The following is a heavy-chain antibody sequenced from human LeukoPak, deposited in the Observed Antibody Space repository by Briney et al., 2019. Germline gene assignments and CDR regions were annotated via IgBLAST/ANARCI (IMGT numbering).Heavy chain of an antibody. CDR2: INHSGST. J-gene: IGHJ3*02. CDR3: ARLDREAVDIVATYAFDI. D-gene: IGHD5-12*01. CDR1: GGSISSYY. Sequence: SETLSLTCTVSGGSISSYYWSWIRQPPGKGLEWIGEINHSGSTNYNPSLKSRVTISVDTSKNQFSLKLSSVTAADTAVYYCARLDREAVDIVATYAFDIWGQGTMVTVSS. V-gene: IGHV4-34*09.